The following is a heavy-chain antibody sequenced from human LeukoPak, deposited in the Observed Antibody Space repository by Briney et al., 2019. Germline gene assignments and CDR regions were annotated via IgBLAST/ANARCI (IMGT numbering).Heavy chain of an antibody. CDR2: IWSDGTEK. J-gene: IGHJ4*02. V-gene: IGHV3-33*06. CDR1: GFTYSHFG. D-gene: IGHD4-11*01. Sequence: GGSLRLSCTASGFTYSHFGMHWVRQAPGKGLEWVAVIWSDGTEKYCGDAVKGRFTISRDNSRNTLYLQMNNLGDDDTAVYYCSKDAQRGFDYSNSLEYWGQGTLVIVSS. CDR3: SKDAQRGFDYSNSLEY.